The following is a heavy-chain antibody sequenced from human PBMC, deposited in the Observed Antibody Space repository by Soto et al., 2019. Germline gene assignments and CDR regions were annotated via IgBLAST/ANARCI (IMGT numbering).Heavy chain of an antibody. CDR1: GYTFTGYY. J-gene: IGHJ4*02. D-gene: IGHD2-2*02. CDR3: ARDGGCSSTSCSTTNFDY. CDR2: INPHSGGT. Sequence: SLKVSCKASGYTFTGYYMHWVRQAPGQGLEWVGWINPHSGGTNYAQKFQGWVTMTRDTSISTVYMELSRLRSDDTAVYYCARDGGCSSTSCSTTNFDYWGQGTLVTVSS. V-gene: IGHV1-2*04.